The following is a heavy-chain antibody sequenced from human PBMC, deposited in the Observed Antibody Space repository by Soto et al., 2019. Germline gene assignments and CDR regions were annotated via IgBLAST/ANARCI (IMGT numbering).Heavy chain of an antibody. V-gene: IGHV3-13*01. CDR1: GFTFSTYD. Sequence: EVRLVESGGGLVQPGGSLRLSCAASGFTFSTYDMHWVRLRTGKGLEWVSAIGKAGDTYYSDSVRDRFTLSRQNAKNSLFLERNSLRVGDTAVYYCARGHARDWGAFDYWGPGILVTVTS. CDR3: ARGHARDWGAFDY. J-gene: IGHJ4*02. D-gene: IGHD3-16*01. CDR2: IGKAGDT.